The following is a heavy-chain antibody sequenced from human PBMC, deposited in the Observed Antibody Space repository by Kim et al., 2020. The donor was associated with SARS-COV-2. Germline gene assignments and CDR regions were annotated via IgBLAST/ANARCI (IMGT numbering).Heavy chain of an antibody. Sequence: ASVKVSCKASGYTFTSYAMHWVRQAPGQRLEWMGWINAGNGNTKYSQKFQGRVTITRDTSASTAYMELGSLRSEDTAVYYCAGTRSGYSSSWGRWFDPWGQGTLVTVSS. CDR3: AGTRSGYSSSWGRWFDP. CDR2: INAGNGNT. CDR1: GYTFTSYA. J-gene: IGHJ5*02. V-gene: IGHV1-3*01. D-gene: IGHD6-13*01.